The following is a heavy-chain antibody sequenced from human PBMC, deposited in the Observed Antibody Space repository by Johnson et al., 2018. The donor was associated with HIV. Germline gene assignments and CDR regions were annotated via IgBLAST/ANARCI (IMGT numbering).Heavy chain of an antibody. J-gene: IGHJ3*02. V-gene: IGHV3-7*01. CDR1: GFTFSSYW. CDR2: IKQDGSEK. CDR3: ARDRSTGRQLLSYDDAFDI. D-gene: IGHD6-19*01. Sequence: LHLVESGGGLVQPGGSLRLSCAASGFTFSSYWMSWVRQAPGKGLEWVAHIKQDGSEKYYVDSVKGRFTISRDKAKNSLYLKMNSLSAEDTAVYYCARDRSTGRQLLSYDDAFDIWGQGTMVTVSS.